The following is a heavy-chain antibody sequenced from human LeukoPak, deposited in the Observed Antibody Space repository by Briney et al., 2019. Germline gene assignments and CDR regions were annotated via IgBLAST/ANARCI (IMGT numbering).Heavy chain of an antibody. J-gene: IGHJ4*02. D-gene: IGHD3-10*01. CDR3: ARGTMDLGYYFDY. Sequence: SVKVSCKASGGTFSSYAISWVRQAPGQGLEWMGRIIPIFGTANYAQKFQGRVTITTDESTSTAYMELSSLRSEDTAVCYCARGTMDLGYYFDYWGQGTLVTVSS. V-gene: IGHV1-69*05. CDR1: GGTFSSYA. CDR2: IIPIFGTA.